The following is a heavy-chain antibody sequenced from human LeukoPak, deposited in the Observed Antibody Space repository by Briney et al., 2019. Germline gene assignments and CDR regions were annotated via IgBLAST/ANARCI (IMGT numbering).Heavy chain of an antibody. D-gene: IGHD2-2*01. Sequence: PSETLSLTCTVSGGSISSHYWSWIRQPAGKGLEWIGRIYTSGSTNYNPSLKSRVTMSVDTSKNQFSLKLSSVTAADTAVYYCARDQEYQLLYWFDLWGQGTLVTVSS. CDR3: ARDQEYQLLYWFDL. V-gene: IGHV4-4*07. J-gene: IGHJ5*02. CDR2: IYTSGST. CDR1: GGSISSHY.